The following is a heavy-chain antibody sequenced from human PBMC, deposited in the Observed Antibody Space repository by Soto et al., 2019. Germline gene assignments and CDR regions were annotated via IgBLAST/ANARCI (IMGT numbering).Heavy chain of an antibody. V-gene: IGHV3-23*01. D-gene: IGHD6-13*01. CDR2: ITGSGGST. J-gene: IGHJ5*02. CDR3: ARDPRIGSGADWFDP. CDR1: GFTFTNYA. Sequence: GGSLRLSCAASGFTFTNYAMSWVRQAPGKGLEWVSAITGSGGSTYYADSVKGRFTISRDNSKNTLYLQMNSLRVEDTALYYCARDPRIGSGADWFDPWGQGTLVTVSS.